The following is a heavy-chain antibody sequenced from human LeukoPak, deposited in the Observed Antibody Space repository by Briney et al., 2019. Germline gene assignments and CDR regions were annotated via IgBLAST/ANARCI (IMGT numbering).Heavy chain of an antibody. J-gene: IGHJ4*02. CDR2: IRYDGSNK. CDR3: AKEAHSGSYYGGPDC. V-gene: IGHV3-30*02. Sequence: GGSLRLSCAASGFTFSSYGMHWVRQAPGKGLEWVAFIRYDGSNKYYADSVKGRFTTSRDNSKNTLYLQLNSLRAEDTAVYYCAKEAHSGSYYGGPDCWGQGTLVTVSS. D-gene: IGHD1-26*01. CDR1: GFTFSSYG.